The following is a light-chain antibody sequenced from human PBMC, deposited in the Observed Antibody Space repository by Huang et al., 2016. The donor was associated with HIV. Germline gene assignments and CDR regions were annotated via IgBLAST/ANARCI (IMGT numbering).Light chain of an antibody. V-gene: IGKV1-33*01. CDR1: QDISNY. J-gene: IGKJ3*01. Sequence: DIQMTQSPSSLSASVGDRVTITCQASQDISNYLNWYQQKPGKAPKLLIYDASNLEKGGSSRFSGSGSGTDFTFTISSLQPEDIATYYCQQYDNLPRFIFGPGTKVDIK. CDR3: QQYDNLPRFI. CDR2: DAS.